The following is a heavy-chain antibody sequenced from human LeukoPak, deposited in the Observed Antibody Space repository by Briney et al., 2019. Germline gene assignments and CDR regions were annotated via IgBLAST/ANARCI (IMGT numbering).Heavy chain of an antibody. CDR1: GYTFNTYG. V-gene: IGHV1-18*01. Sequence: ASVKVSCKASGYTFNTYGITWVRQAPGQGLEWMGWISGYNGKTKYAQKLQDRVTMTTDTSTTTAYMELRSLTSDDTAVYYCARDRGTWNDDGFDYWGQGTLVTVSS. CDR3: ARDRGTWNDDGFDY. J-gene: IGHJ4*02. CDR2: ISGYNGKT. D-gene: IGHD1-1*01.